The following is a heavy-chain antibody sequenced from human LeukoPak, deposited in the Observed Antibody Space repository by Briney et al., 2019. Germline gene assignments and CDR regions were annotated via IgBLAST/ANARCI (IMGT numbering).Heavy chain of an antibody. CDR1: GGSISSYY. CDR2: IYYSGST. V-gene: IGHV4-39*07. J-gene: IGHJ4*02. CDR3: ARGGEYYYDSSGYYPFDY. Sequence: PSETLSLTCTVSGGSISSYYWGWIRQPPGKGLEWIGSIYYSGSTYYNPSLKSRVTISVDTSKNQFSLKLSSVTAADTAVYYCARGGEYYYDSSGYYPFDYWGQGTPVTVSS. D-gene: IGHD3-22*01.